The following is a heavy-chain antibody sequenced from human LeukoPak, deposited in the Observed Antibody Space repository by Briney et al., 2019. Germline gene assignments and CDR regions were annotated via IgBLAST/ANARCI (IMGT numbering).Heavy chain of an antibody. CDR1: GGSISSSNW. D-gene: IGHD3-22*01. CDR3: ASYPISNYYDSSGLIDY. V-gene: IGHV4-4*02. Sequence: SETLSLTCAVSGGSISSSNWWSWVRPPPGKGLEWIGEIYHVGSTNYNPSLKSRVTISVDKSKNQFSLKLTSVTAADTAVYYCASYPISNYYDSSGLIDYWGQGTLVTVSS. J-gene: IGHJ4*02. CDR2: IYHVGST.